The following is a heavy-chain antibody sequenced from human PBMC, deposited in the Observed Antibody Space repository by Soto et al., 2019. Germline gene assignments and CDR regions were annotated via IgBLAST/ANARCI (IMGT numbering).Heavy chain of an antibody. D-gene: IGHD6-6*01. V-gene: IGHV1-46*03. Sequence: GASVKVSCKASGYTFTSYYMHWVRQAPGRGLEWMGIINPSGGSTSYAQKFQGRVTMTRDTSTSTVYMELSSLRSEDTAVYYCARAYSSSREYYYYHIDVWTKRTTVTVS. J-gene: IGHJ6*03. CDR1: GYTFTSYY. CDR3: ARAYSSSREYYYYHIDV. CDR2: INPSGGST.